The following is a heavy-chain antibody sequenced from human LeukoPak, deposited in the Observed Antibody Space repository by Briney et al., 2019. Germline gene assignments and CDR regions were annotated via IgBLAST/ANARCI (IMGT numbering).Heavy chain of an antibody. CDR3: AKGGAAMVNYYFDY. J-gene: IGHJ4*02. D-gene: IGHD5-18*01. Sequence: GGSLRLSCVASGFSFGNTAMSWVRQAPGKGLEWVSVISGSGGSTYSADSVKGRFTISRDNSKNTLFLQMNSLRAEDTAVYYCAKGGAAMVNYYFDYWGQGTLVTVSS. CDR2: ISGSGGST. CDR1: GFSFGNTA. V-gene: IGHV3-23*01.